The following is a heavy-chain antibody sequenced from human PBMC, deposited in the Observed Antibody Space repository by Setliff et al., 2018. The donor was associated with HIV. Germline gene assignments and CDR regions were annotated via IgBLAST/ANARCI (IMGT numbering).Heavy chain of an antibody. Sequence: AGGSLRLSCAASGFTFSSFGMPWVRQAPGKGLEWVSFIQYDGSNKYYAESVKGRFTISRDNSKSTLYLQMNSRRPEDRAVYYCATTHHYARSGYYWWGQGTLVTAPQ. D-gene: IGHD3-22*01. J-gene: IGHJ4*02. CDR1: GFTFSSFG. CDR2: IQYDGSNK. CDR3: ATTHHYARSGYYW. V-gene: IGHV3-30*02.